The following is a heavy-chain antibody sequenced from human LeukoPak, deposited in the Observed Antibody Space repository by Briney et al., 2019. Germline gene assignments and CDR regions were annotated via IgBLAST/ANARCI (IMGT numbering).Heavy chain of an antibody. V-gene: IGHV3-21*01. J-gene: IGHJ4*02. CDR3: ARGYSYGASGFGY. CDR1: EFTFSSYF. D-gene: IGHD5-18*01. CDR2: ISSGSTYI. Sequence: GGSLRLSCAASEFTFSSYFMNWVRQAPGKGLEWVSSISSGSTYIYYADSVKGRFTISRDNAKNSLYLQMNSLRAEDTAVYYCARGYSYGASGFGYWGQGTLVTVSS.